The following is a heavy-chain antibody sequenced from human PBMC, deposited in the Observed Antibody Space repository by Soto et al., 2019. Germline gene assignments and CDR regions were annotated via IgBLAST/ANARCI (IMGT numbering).Heavy chain of an antibody. CDR2: ISYDGSNK. Sequence: QVQLVESGGGVVQPGRSLRLSCAASGFTFSSYAMHWVRQAPGTGLEWVAVISYDGSNKYYADSVKGRFTISRDNSKNTLYLQMNSLRAEDRAVYYCARSDSSGWAIGYWGQGTLVTVSS. D-gene: IGHD6-19*01. CDR3: ARSDSSGWAIGY. J-gene: IGHJ4*02. CDR1: GFTFSSYA. V-gene: IGHV3-30-3*01.